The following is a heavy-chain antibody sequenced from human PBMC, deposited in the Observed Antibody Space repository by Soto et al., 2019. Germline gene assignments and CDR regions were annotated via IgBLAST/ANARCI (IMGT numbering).Heavy chain of an antibody. J-gene: IGHJ4*02. CDR2: IIPIFGTA. Sequence: QEQLVQSGAEVKKPGSSVKVSCKASGGIFSSYAISWVRQAPGQGLECMGGIIPIFGTANYAQKFQGRVTITADESTNTASMALSILKSAATAIYYCARGGSVYVCVNEFWGQGTLVTVAS. CDR1: GGIFSSYA. V-gene: IGHV1-69*01. CDR3: ARGGSVYVCVNEF. D-gene: IGHD3-22*01.